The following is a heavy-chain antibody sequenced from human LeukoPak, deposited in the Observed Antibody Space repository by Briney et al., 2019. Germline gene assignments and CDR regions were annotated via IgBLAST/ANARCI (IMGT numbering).Heavy chain of an antibody. Sequence: GGSLRLSCAVSGFTFSSHWMHWVRQAPGKGLVWVSRINEDGSTTNDADSVKGRFTISRDNAKNTLYMQMNRLRAEDTALYYCAKESGWRGFDYWGQGTLVTVSS. J-gene: IGHJ4*02. V-gene: IGHV3-74*01. CDR2: INEDGSTT. CDR1: GFTFSSHW. D-gene: IGHD6-19*01. CDR3: AKESGWRGFDY.